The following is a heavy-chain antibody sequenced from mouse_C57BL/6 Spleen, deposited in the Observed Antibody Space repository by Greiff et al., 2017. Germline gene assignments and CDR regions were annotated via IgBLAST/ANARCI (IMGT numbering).Heavy chain of an antibody. J-gene: IGHJ4*01. D-gene: IGHD2-3*01. Sequence: VQLVESGPELVKPGASVKISCKASGYAFSSSWMNWVKQRPGKGLEWIGRIYPGDGDTNYNGKFKGKATLTADKSSSTAYMQLSSLTSEDSAVYFCARSLYDGYSFYAMDYWGQGTSVTVSS. CDR1: GYAFSSSW. V-gene: IGHV1-82*01. CDR3: ARSLYDGYSFYAMDY. CDR2: IYPGDGDT.